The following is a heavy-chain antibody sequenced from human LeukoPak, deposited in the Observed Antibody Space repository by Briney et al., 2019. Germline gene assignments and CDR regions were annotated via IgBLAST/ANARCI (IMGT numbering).Heavy chain of an antibody. CDR1: GGSISSGSYY. Sequence: SETLSLTCTVSGGSISSGSYYWSWIRQPAGKGLEWIGRIYTSGSTNYNPSLKSRVTVSVDTSKNQFSLKLSSVTAADTAVCYCARAEGYGDYGIDYWGQGTLVTVSS. J-gene: IGHJ4*02. CDR3: ARAEGYGDYGIDY. V-gene: IGHV4-61*02. CDR2: IYTSGST. D-gene: IGHD4-17*01.